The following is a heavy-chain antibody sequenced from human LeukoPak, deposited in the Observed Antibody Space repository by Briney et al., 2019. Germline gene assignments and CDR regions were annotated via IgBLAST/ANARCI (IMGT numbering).Heavy chain of an antibody. CDR2: IKQDGSEK. CDR3: AVFTRGGLDHFDY. V-gene: IGHV3-7*05. CDR1: GFTFSSYW. Sequence: PGGSLRLSCAASGFTFSSYWMSWVRQPPGKGLEWVAKIKQDGSEKYYADSVKGRFTISRDNAKNSLYLQMNSLRAEDTAVYYCAVFTRGGLDHFDYWGQGTLVTVSS. J-gene: IGHJ4*02. D-gene: IGHD2-15*01.